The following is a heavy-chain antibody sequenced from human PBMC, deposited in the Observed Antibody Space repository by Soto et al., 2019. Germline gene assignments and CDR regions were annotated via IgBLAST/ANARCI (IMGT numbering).Heavy chain of an antibody. D-gene: IGHD6-19*01. CDR2: IKGDASET. V-gene: IGHV3-7*03. J-gene: IGHJ6*02. Sequence: DVHLVESGGSLVQPGGSLRLSCAASGFTFSNYWMTWVRQAPGKGLEWVANIKGDASETLYVDSVKGRFTISRDNAKDSLYLQMNTLRGEDTAVYYCARDRGSGWNGQDYWGLDVWGQGTTVIVSS. CDR3: ARDRGSGWNGQDYWGLDV. CDR1: GFTFSNYW.